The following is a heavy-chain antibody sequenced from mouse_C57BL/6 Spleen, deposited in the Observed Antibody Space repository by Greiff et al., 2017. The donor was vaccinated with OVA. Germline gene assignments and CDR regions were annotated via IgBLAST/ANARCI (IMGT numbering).Heavy chain of an antibody. CDR3: ARNWRGSTMAEGYFDY. Sequence: VMLVESGPGLVQPSQSLSITCTVSGFSLTSYGVHWVRQSPGKGLEWLGVIWSGGSTDYNAAFISRLSISKDNSKSQVFFKMNSLQADDTAIYYCARNWRGSTMAEGYFDYWGQGTTLTVSS. V-gene: IGHV2-2*01. CDR2: IWSGGST. CDR1: GFSLTSYG. J-gene: IGHJ2*01. D-gene: IGHD2-1*01.